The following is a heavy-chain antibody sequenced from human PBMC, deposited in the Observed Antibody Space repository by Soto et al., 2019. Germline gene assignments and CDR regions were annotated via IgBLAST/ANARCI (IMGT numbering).Heavy chain of an antibody. CDR2: IHTSGQAT. D-gene: IGHD1-1*01. V-gene: IGHV3-64D*06. CDR1: VCVFNSHT. CDR3: VKARSKNCNLNTCRIWMEA. J-gene: IGHJ6*01. Sequence: PWSSXRLSWSFSVCVFNSHTIHLLRQHPGKGLEYVSSIHTSGQATFYADAVNGRFTVSRDNSKNTLDLELTSMKHQDTAVYYCVKARSKNCNLNTCRIWMEAWGQGPTV.